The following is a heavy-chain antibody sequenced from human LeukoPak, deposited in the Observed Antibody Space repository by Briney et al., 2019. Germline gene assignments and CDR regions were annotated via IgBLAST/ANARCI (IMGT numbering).Heavy chain of an antibody. J-gene: IGHJ4*02. CDR1: GFTFSTYS. Sequence: GGSLRLSCAASGFTFSTYSMNWVRQAPGKGLEWVSSISSSSSYIYYADSVKGRFTISRDNSKNTLYLQMNSLRAGDTAVYYCARHTGSGYYYGNWGQGTLVTVSS. D-gene: IGHD3-22*01. V-gene: IGHV3-21*04. CDR3: ARHTGSGYYYGN. CDR2: ISSSSSYI.